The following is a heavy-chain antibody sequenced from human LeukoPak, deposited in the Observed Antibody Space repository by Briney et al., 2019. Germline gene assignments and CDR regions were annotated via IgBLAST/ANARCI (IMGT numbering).Heavy chain of an antibody. D-gene: IGHD3-10*01. V-gene: IGHV4-61*02. CDR3: TKGRGI. Sequence: SETLSLTCTVSGGSISSGSYYWSWVRQPAGKGLEWIGRIYTSGSTNYNPSLKSRVTMSIDTSENQFSLKLSSVTAADTAVYYCTKGRGIWGQGTLVTVSS. CDR2: IYTSGST. J-gene: IGHJ4*02. CDR1: GGSISSGSYY.